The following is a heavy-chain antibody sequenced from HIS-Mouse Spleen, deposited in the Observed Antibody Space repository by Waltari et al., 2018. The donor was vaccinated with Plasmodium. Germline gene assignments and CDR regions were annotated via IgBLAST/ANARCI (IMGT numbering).Heavy chain of an antibody. Sequence: EVQLLASGGGLVQPGGSLRLSCAASGFLFVSHAMSWARPAPGKGLEWVSASSGSGGSTYYADAVKGRFTSTRDNSKNTLYLQMNSLRAEDTAVYYCAKSSKGTGDLWDYWGQGTLVTVSS. J-gene: IGHJ4*02. CDR3: AKSSKGTGDLWDY. CDR2: SSGSGGST. D-gene: IGHD7-27*01. CDR1: GFLFVSHA. V-gene: IGHV3-23*01.